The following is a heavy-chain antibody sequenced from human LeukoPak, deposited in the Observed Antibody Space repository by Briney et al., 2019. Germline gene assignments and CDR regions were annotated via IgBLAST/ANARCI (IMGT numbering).Heavy chain of an antibody. D-gene: IGHD6-6*01. CDR2: ISSSGSTI. J-gene: IGHJ4*02. CDR1: GFTFSTYE. V-gene: IGHV3-48*03. CDR3: ARVYRSSSGPTLDY. Sequence: PPGGSLRHSCAASGFTFSTYEMNWVRQAPGKGLEWVSYISSSGSTIYHADSVKGRFTISRDNAKNSLYLQMNSLRAEDTAVYYCARVYRSSSGPTLDYWGQGTLVTVSS.